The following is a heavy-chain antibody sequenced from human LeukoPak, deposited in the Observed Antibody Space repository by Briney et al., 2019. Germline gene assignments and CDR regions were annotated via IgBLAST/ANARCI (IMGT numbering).Heavy chain of an antibody. CDR1: GFTFSSYG. D-gene: IGHD6-19*01. J-gene: IGHJ4*02. CDR3: AKAFVAGSDS. V-gene: IGHV3-30*18. Sequence: PGRSLRLSCAASGFTFSSYGMHWVRQAPGKGLEWVAVISYDGSNKYYADSVKGRFTISRDNSKNTLYLQMNSLRAEDTAAYYCAKAFVAGSDSWGQGTLVTVSS. CDR2: ISYDGSNK.